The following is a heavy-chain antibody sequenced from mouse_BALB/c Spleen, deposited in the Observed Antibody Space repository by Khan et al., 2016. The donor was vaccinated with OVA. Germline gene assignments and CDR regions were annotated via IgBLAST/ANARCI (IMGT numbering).Heavy chain of an antibody. Sequence: QVQLQQSGPGLVQPSQNLSITCTVSGFSLTNFGVHWIRQSPGKALEWLGVIWSGGSTDYNAAFISRLSITKDNSKSQIFFKMNSLQADDPAIYYCAKNGALHYYAYGGIDYWGQGTSVTVSS. J-gene: IGHJ4*01. D-gene: IGHD1-2*01. CDR1: GFSLTNFG. CDR2: IWSGGST. V-gene: IGHV2-4-1*01. CDR3: AKNGALHYYAYGGIDY.